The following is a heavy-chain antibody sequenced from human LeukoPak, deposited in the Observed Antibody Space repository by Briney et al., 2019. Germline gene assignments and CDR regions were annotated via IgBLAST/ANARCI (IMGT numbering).Heavy chain of an antibody. V-gene: IGHV3-23*01. Sequence: GGSLGLSCAASGFTFNTYAMSWVRQAPGKGLEWVSAISGSGGSTYHADSVKGRFTISRDNSKNTLYLQLNSLRAEDTAVYYCAKDTQRDGYNKGLFDYWGQGTLVTVSS. CDR1: GFTFNTYA. J-gene: IGHJ4*02. CDR2: ISGSGGST. CDR3: AKDTQRDGYNKGLFDY. D-gene: IGHD5-24*01.